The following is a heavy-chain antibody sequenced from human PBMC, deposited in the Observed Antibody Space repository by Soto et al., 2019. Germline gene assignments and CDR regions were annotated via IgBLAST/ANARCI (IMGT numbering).Heavy chain of an antibody. CDR1: GYTFTSYA. D-gene: IGHD5-18*01. Sequence: QVQLMQSGAEVKKPGASVKVACKASGYTFTSYAMHWVRQAPGQRLEWMGWINAGNGNTQYSQKFQGRVTITRDTSASTAYMELSSLRSEDTAVYYCARGPAMNYKWFDPWGQGTLVTVSS. CDR2: INAGNGNT. V-gene: IGHV1-3*01. CDR3: ARGPAMNYKWFDP. J-gene: IGHJ5*02.